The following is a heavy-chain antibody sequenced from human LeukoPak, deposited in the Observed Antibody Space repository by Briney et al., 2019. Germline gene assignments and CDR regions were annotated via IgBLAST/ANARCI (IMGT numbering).Heavy chain of an antibody. CDR3: ARHHRRGASGIDP. J-gene: IGHJ5*02. Sequence: KSSETLSLTCTVSGGSISSGSYSWGWIRQPPGKGLEWIGSIYYSGSTYYNPSLKSRVTISVDTSKNQFSLKLSSVTAADTAVYYCARHHRRGASGIDPWGQGTLVTVSS. V-gene: IGHV4-39*01. D-gene: IGHD1-26*01. CDR1: GGSISSGSYS. CDR2: IYYSGST.